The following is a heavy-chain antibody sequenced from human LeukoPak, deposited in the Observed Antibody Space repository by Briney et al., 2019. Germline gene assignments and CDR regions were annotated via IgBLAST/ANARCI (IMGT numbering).Heavy chain of an antibody. CDR3: ASEVASGWHLD. D-gene: IGHD6-19*01. J-gene: IGHJ4*02. Sequence: ASVKVSCKVSGYTLTELSMHWVRQAPGKGLEWMGGFDPEDGETIYAQKFKGRVTMTTDTSKSTAYMQLRSLRSDDTAMYYCASEVASGWHLDWGQGTLVTVSS. V-gene: IGHV1-24*01. CDR1: GYTLTELS. CDR2: FDPEDGET.